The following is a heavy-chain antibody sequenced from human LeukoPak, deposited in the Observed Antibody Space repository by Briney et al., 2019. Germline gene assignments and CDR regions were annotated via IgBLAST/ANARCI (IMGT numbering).Heavy chain of an antibody. CDR1: GGSITNNSDY. CDR3: AGDYGDYYFDY. CDR2: IYYSGST. Sequence: SETLSLTCTVSGGSITNNSDYWGCIRQPPGKGLEWIGSIYYSGSTYYNPSLKSRVTISVDTSKNQFSLRLSSVTAADTAVYFCAGDYGDYYFDYWGQGTLVTVSS. D-gene: IGHD4-17*01. J-gene: IGHJ4*02. V-gene: IGHV4-39*07.